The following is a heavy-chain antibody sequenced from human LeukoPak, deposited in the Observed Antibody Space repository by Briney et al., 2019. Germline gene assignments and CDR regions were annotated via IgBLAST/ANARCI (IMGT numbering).Heavy chain of an antibody. CDR2: IYYSGST. CDR1: GGSISSRSYY. Sequence: PSETLSLTCTFSGGSISSRSYYWGWIRQPPGKGLEWIASIYYSGSTYYNPSLKSRVTISIDTSKNQFSLKVSSVTAADTAVYYCARLVGAATDPFDYWGQGTLVTVSS. J-gene: IGHJ4*02. CDR3: ARLVGAATDPFDY. V-gene: IGHV4-39*01. D-gene: IGHD1-26*01.